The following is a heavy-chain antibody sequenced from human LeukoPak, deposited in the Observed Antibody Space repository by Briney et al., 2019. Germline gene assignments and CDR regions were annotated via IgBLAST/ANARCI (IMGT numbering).Heavy chain of an antibody. J-gene: IGHJ4*02. CDR2: IYYSGST. V-gene: IGHV4-59*01. CDR1: GGYISSYY. Sequence: TSETLSLTCTVSGGYISSYYLSWIRQPPGKGLEWIGYIYYSGSTNYNPSLKSRVTISVDTSKNQFSLKLSSVAAADTAVYYCARTLYGGKAQIDYWGQGTLVTVSS. D-gene: IGHD4-23*01. CDR3: ARTLYGGKAQIDY.